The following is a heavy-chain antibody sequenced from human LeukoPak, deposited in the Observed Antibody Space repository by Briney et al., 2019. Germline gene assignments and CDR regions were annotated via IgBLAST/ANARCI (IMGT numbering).Heavy chain of an antibody. J-gene: IGHJ6*03. V-gene: IGHV1-58*02. Sequence: TSVKVSCKASGFTFTSSAMQWVRQARGQRLEWIGWIVVGSGNTNYAQKFQERVTITRDMSTSTAYMELSSLRPEDTAVYYCAADFWSGYYGGGYYYYYMDVWGKGTTVTVSS. D-gene: IGHD3-3*01. CDR3: AADFWSGYYGGGYYYYYMDV. CDR1: GFTFTSSA. CDR2: IVVGSGNT.